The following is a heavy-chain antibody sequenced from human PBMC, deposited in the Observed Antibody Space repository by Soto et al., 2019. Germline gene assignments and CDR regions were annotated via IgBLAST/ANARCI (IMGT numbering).Heavy chain of an antibody. CDR2: TYPGDSDT. D-gene: IGHD6-13*01. CDR3: GVQQKLPWVNC. CDR1: VYSFTGYW. J-gene: IGHJ4*02. V-gene: IGHV5-51*01. Sequence: GEPLKIACTGSVYSFTGYWIGWVRQMPGKGLEWMGITYPGDSDTRYSPSFQGRVTISADKSINTAYLQWSSLKASDTAMYYCGVQQKLPWVNCWGQGTLVTVSS.